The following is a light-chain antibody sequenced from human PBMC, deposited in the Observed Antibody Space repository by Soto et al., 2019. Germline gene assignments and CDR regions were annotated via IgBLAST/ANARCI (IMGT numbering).Light chain of an antibody. V-gene: IGLV2-8*01. CDR3: SSYVGSNNFG. Sequence: QSLRSQPSSAFESPGQALTISCTGTSGDIYNYNYVSWYLQHPGKAPKLLIFEVTKRPSGVPDRFSGSKSGDTAFLTVSGLQADDEADYYCSSYVGSNNFGFGTGTKVTVL. J-gene: IGLJ1*01. CDR2: EVT. CDR1: SGDIYNYNY.